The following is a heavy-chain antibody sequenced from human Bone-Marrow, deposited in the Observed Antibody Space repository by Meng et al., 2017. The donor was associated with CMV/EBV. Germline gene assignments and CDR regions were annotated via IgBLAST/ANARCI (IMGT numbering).Heavy chain of an antibody. CDR1: GGTFSSYT. V-gene: IGHV1-69*04. CDR3: ARDGAPYCGGDCYSH. Sequence: SVKVSCKASGGTFSSYTISWVRQAPGQGLEWMGRIIPILGIANYAQKFRGRVTITADKSTSTAYMELSSLRSEDTAVYYCARDGAPYCGGDCYSHWGQGTLVTVSS. D-gene: IGHD2-21*01. CDR2: IIPILGIA. J-gene: IGHJ4*02.